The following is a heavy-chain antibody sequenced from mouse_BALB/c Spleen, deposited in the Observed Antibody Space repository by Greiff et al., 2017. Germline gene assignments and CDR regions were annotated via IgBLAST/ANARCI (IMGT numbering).Heavy chain of an antibody. D-gene: IGHD1-1*01. CDR3: ASHYYGSSYTV. J-gene: IGHJ1*01. CDR2: INPYNGAT. CDR1: GYSFTGYY. Sequence: EVQLQQSGPELVKPGASVKISCKASGYSFTGYYMHWVKQSHVKSLEWIGRINPYNGATSYNQNFKDKASLTVDKSSSTAYMELHSLTSEDSAVYYCASHYYGSSYTVWGAGTTVTVSS. V-gene: IGHV1-31*01.